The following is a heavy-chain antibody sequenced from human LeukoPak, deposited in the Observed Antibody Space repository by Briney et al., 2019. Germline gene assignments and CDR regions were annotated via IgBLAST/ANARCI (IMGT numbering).Heavy chain of an antibody. V-gene: IGHV1-2*02. CDR2: INPNSGGT. CDR3: ARGRGGTYYYDSSGYYSAFDY. D-gene: IGHD3-22*01. CDR1: GYTFTGYY. Sequence: ASVKVSCKASGYTFTGYYMHWVRQAPGQGLEWMGWINPNSGGTNHAQKFQGRATMTRDTSISTAYMELSRLRSDDTAVYYCARGRGGTYYYDSSGYYSAFDYWGQGTLVTVSS. J-gene: IGHJ4*02.